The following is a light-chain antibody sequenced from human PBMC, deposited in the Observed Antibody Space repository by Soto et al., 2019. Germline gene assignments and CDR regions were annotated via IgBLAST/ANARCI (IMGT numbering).Light chain of an antibody. Sequence: QAVVTQPPSVSGAPGQRVTISCTGSSSNIGAGYEVHWYQQLPGTAPKLLIYGNSNRPSGVPDRFSGSKSGTSASLAITGLQAEDEADYYCQSYDSSLRGVFGAGTKLTVL. CDR3: QSYDSSLRGV. J-gene: IGLJ1*01. V-gene: IGLV1-40*01. CDR1: SSNIGAGYE. CDR2: GNS.